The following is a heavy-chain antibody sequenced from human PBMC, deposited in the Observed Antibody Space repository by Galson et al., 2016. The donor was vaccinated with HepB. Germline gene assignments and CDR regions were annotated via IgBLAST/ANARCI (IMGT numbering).Heavy chain of an antibody. CDR1: GFSFNTYS. D-gene: IGHD1-26*01. CDR2: ITSAGDKQ. Sequence: SLRLSCAASGFSFNTYSMHWVRQAPGKGLEWVAAITSAGDKQYYTDSVRGRFTISRDNSNNMMYLQMNRLRPEDTSVYYCARGAMGRGSGSYSAFDYWGQGTLVAVSS. J-gene: IGHJ4*02. V-gene: IGHV3-30*04. CDR3: ARGAMGRGSGSYSAFDY.